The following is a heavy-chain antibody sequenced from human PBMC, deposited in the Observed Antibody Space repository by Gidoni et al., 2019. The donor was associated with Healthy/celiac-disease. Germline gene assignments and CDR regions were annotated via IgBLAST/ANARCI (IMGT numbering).Heavy chain of an antibody. Sequence: EVQLVESGGGLVKPGGSLRLSCAASGFTFSNAWMSWVRQAPGKGLEWVGRIKSKTDGGTTDYAAPVKGRFTISRDDSKNTLYLQMNSLKTEDTAVYYCTTYLPSLRAVAGTFGDWGQGTLVTVSS. V-gene: IGHV3-15*01. D-gene: IGHD6-19*01. CDR3: TTYLPSLRAVAGTFGD. CDR1: GFTFSNAW. J-gene: IGHJ4*02. CDR2: IKSKTDGGTT.